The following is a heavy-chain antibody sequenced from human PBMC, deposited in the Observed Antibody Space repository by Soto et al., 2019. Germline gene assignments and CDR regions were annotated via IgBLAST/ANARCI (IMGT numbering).Heavy chain of an antibody. CDR3: ARASPYAYCSGGSCFLDY. J-gene: IGHJ4*02. V-gene: IGHV4-59*01. CDR1: GGSISSYY. D-gene: IGHD2-15*01. CDR2: IYYSGST. Sequence: SETLSLTCTVSGGSISSYYWSWIRQPPGKGLEWIGYIYYSGSTNYNPSLKSRVTISVDTSKNQFSLKLSSVTAADTAVYYCARASPYAYCSGGSCFLDYWGQGTLVTVSS.